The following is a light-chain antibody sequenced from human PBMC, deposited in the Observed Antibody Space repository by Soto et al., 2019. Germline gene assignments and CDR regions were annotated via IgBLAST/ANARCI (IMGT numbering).Light chain of an antibody. CDR1: NIGSKS. V-gene: IGLV3-21*04. Sequence: SYELTQPPSGSVAPGKTASITCGGNNIGSKSVHWYQQKPGQAPVLVIYYDSDRPSGIPERFSGSNSGNTATLTISRVEAGDEADYYCQVWDSSNDHVVFGGGTKLTVL. J-gene: IGLJ2*01. CDR3: QVWDSSNDHVV. CDR2: YDS.